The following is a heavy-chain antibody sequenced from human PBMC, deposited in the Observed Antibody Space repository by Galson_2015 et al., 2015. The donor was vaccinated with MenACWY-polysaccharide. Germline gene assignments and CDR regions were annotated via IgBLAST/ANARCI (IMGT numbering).Heavy chain of an antibody. Sequence: SLRLSCAASGYRFSSFGMHWVRQAPGKGLDWVALILSDGSAKYYADSVKGRFTISRDNSKSILYLQMDNLRDEDTAVYYCARVLNRPGNPLDWGQGTLVTVSS. CDR2: ILSDGSAK. V-gene: IGHV3-33*01. CDR3: ARVLNRPGNPLD. CDR1: GYRFSSFG. J-gene: IGHJ4*02. D-gene: IGHD4-23*01.